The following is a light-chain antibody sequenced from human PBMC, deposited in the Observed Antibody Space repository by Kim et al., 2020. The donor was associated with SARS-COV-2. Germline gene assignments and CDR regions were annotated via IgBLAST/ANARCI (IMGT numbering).Light chain of an antibody. J-gene: IGLJ1*01. Sequence: PGQTASITCAGDKLGDKYACWYQQKPGQSPVLVIYQDSKRPSGIPERFSGSNSGNTATLTISGTQAMDEADYYCQAWDSSTYVFGTGTKVTVL. CDR2: QDS. CDR3: QAWDSSTYV. V-gene: IGLV3-1*01. CDR1: KLGDKY.